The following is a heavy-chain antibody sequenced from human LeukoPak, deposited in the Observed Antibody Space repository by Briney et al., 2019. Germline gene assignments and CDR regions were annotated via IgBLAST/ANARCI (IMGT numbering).Heavy chain of an antibody. CDR3: AKGRQYSSGHA. CDR2: VDPEDGET. Sequence: GATVKISCKASGYTFTDYYMHWVQQAPGKGLEWMGRVDPEDGETIYAEKFQGRVTITADTSTDTAYMELSSLRSEDTAVYYCAKGRQYSSGHAWGQGTLVTVSS. J-gene: IGHJ4*02. V-gene: IGHV1-69-2*01. CDR1: GYTFTDYY. D-gene: IGHD6-19*01.